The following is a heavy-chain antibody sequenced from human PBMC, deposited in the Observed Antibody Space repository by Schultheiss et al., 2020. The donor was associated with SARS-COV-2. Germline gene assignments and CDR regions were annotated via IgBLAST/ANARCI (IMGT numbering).Heavy chain of an antibody. CDR2: IKSKTDGGTT. CDR1: GFTFSSYW. CDR3: AVVPAMARGKDAFDI. D-gene: IGHD2-2*01. J-gene: IGHJ3*02. V-gene: IGHV3-15*01. Sequence: GGSLRLSCAASGFTFSSYWMSWVRQAPGKGLEWVGRIKSKTDGGTTDYAAPVKGRFTISRDDSKNTLYLQMNSLRAEDTAVYYCAVVPAMARGKDAFDIWGQGTMVTVSS.